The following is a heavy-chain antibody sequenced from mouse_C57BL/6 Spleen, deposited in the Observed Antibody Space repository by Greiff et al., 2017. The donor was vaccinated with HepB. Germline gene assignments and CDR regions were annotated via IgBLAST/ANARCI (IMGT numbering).Heavy chain of an antibody. CDR2: IRSKSNNYAT. D-gene: IGHD1-1*02. V-gene: IGHV10-1*01. CDR1: GFSFNTYA. J-gene: IGHJ1*03. Sequence: DVKLVESGGGLVQPKGSLKLSCAASGFSFNTYAMNWVRQAPGKGLEWVARIRSKSNNYATYYADSVKDRFTISRDDSESMLYLQMNNLKTEDTAMYYCVRHYGRYWYFDVWGTGTTVTVSS. CDR3: VRHYGRYWYFDV.